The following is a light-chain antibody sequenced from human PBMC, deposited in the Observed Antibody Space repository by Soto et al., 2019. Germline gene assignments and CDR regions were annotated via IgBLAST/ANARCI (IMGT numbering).Light chain of an antibody. CDR2: GAS. CDR3: QQLNSFPLA. J-gene: IGKJ3*01. V-gene: IGKV1-9*01. Sequence: IPLTQSPSSLSASVGDRVTITCRASQGISSFLAWYQQKPGRAPKLLIYGASTLQSGVPSRFSGSGSGTDFTLTISRLQPEDFATYYCQQLNSFPLAFGPGTKVEIQ. CDR1: QGISSF.